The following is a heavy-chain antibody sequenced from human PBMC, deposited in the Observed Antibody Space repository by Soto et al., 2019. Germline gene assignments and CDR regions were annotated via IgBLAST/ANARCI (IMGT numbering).Heavy chain of an antibody. CDR3: ARHFLGQARQRLFVDY. CDR2: VSYSGRT. V-gene: IGHV4-59*08. J-gene: IGHJ4*02. CDR1: GASLNDFS. Sequence: QVQLRESGPGLVRPSETLSLSCSVSGASLNDFSWSWIRQPLGRGLEWIGYVSYSGRTTYSPSLKSRVTISLDTSKNAFSLNLTSMTAAGTAIYYCARHFLGQARQRLFVDYWGQGTLATVSS. D-gene: IGHD3-3*01.